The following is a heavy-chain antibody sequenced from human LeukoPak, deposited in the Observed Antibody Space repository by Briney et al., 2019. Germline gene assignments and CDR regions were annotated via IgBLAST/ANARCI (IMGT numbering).Heavy chain of an antibody. D-gene: IGHD6-13*01. J-gene: IGHJ6*03. V-gene: IGHV1-46*01. CDR1: GYTFTSYY. CDR2: INPSGGST. CDR3: ARDLSGYSSSWYRPDYYYMDV. Sequence: ASVKVSCKASGYTFTSYYMHWVRQAPGQGLEWMGIINPSGGSTSYAQKFQGRVTMTRDTSTSTVYMELSSLRSEDTAVYYCARDLSGYSSSWYRPDYYYMDVWGKGTTVTVSS.